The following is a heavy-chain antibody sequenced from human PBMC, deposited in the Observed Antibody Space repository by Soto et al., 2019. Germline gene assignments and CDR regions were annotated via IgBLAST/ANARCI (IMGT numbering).Heavy chain of an antibody. CDR3: AIQASQEYCSGCTYELCGEFDP. D-gene: IGHD2-15*01. CDR1: GYTFTGYY. J-gene: IGHJ5*02. CDR2: INPNSGGT. V-gene: IGHV1-2*02. Sequence: ASVKVSCKASGYTFTGYYMHWVRQAPGQGLEWMGWINPNSGGTNYAQKFQGRVTMTRDTSISTAYMELSRLRSDDTAVYYCAIQASQEYCSGCTYELCGEFDPWGQGTLVTVYS.